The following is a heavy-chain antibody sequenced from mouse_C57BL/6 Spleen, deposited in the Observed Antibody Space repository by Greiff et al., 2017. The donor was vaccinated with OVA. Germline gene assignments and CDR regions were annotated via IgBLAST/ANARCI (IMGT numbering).Heavy chain of an antibody. CDR1: GYTFTDYY. CDR2: INPNNGGT. J-gene: IGHJ2*01. CDR3: ARYGSSYDFDY. V-gene: IGHV1-26*01. Sequence: VQLQQSGPELVKPGASVKISCKASGYTFTDYYMNWVKQSHGKSLEWIGDINPNNGGTSYNQKFKGKATLTVDKSSSTAYMELRSLTSEDSAVYYCARYGSSYDFDYWGQGTTLTVSS. D-gene: IGHD1-1*01.